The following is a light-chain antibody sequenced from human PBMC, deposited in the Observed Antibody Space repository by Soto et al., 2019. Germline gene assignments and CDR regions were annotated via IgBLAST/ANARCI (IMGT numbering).Light chain of an antibody. Sequence: QSALTQPASVSGSPGQSITISCTGTSSDVGGYNFVSWYQQHPDKAPKLMIYDVNNRPSGVSNRFSGSKSGNTASLTISGLQAEDEADYYCSSYTSISTYVFGTGTKLTVL. CDR3: SSYTSISTYV. CDR1: SSDVGGYNF. CDR2: DVN. J-gene: IGLJ1*01. V-gene: IGLV2-14*01.